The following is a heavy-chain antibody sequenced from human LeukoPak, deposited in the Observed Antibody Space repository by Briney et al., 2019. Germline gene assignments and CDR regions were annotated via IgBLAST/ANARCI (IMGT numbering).Heavy chain of an antibody. CDR3: AKDRGHCTNGVCHNYYYMDV. V-gene: IGHV3-23*01. J-gene: IGHJ6*03. Sequence: AGGSLKPSCAASGFAFSSYAMRWVRQAPGKGLEWVSSISGSGDRRDSADSVKGRFTISRDNSKNTLYLEMYSLRAEDTAVYYCAKDRGHCTNGVCHNYYYMDVWGKGTTVTVSS. CDR1: GFAFSSYA. D-gene: IGHD2-8*01. CDR2: ISGSGDRR.